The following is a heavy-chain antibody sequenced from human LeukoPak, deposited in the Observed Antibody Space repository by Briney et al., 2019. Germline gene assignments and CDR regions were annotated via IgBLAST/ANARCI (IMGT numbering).Heavy chain of an antibody. J-gene: IGHJ4*02. CDR1: GFTFDDYA. V-gene: IGHV3-9*01. Sequence: GGSLRLSCAASGFTFDDYAVHWVRQVPGKGLEWVSGFNWNTGNIDYADSVKGRFTISRDNAKNSLYLQMNSLRTEDTAFYYCAKVHCSSADCFTGGFDYWGQGTLVTVSS. CDR3: AKVHCSSADCFTGGFDY. D-gene: IGHD2-2*02. CDR2: FNWNTGNI.